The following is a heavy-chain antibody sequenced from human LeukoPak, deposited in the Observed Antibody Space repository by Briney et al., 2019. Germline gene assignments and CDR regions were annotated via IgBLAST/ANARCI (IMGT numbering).Heavy chain of an antibody. Sequence: KPAETLSLTCTVSGASMSDNCWSWIRQHPGKGLEWIVDVYYTGSTNYNPSIKSPATMSVDTSKNQISLKLSSVTAADSVFYQAVNGIRYFGQNDYWGQGTLVTVSS. J-gene: IGHJ4*02. CDR2: VYYTGST. CDR3: VNGIRYFGQNDY. V-gene: IGHV4-59*12. D-gene: IGHD3-9*01. CDR1: GASMSDNC.